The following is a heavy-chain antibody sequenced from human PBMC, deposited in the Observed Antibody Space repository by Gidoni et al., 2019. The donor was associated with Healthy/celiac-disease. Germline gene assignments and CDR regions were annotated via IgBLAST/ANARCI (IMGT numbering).Heavy chain of an antibody. CDR3: ARNYYDSSGYYPLVDY. Sequence: QVQLQESGPGLVKPSWTLSLTCAVSGGSISSSNWWSWVRQPPGKGLEWIGEIYHSGSTNYNPSLNSRVTISVDKSKNQFSLKLSSVTAADTAVYYCARNYYDSSGYYPLVDYWGQGTLVTVSS. D-gene: IGHD3-22*01. CDR2: IYHSGST. V-gene: IGHV4-4*02. J-gene: IGHJ4*02. CDR1: GGSISSSNW.